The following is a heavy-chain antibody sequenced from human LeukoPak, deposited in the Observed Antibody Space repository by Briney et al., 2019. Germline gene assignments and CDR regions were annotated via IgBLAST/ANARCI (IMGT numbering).Heavy chain of an antibody. CDR3: ASRGDTSGYYYFDY. D-gene: IGHD3-22*01. V-gene: IGHV3-11*03. J-gene: IGHJ4*02. CDR1: GFTFSDYY. Sequence: GGSLRLSCAASGFTFSDYYMTWIRQAPGKGLEWVSYISGGSSYTNYADSVKGRFTISRDNAKNSLYLQMNSLRAEDTAVCYCASRGDTSGYYYFDYWGQGTLVTVSS. CDR2: ISGGSSYT.